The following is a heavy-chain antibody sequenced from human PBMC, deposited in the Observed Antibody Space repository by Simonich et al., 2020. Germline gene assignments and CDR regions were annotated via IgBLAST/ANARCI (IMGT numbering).Heavy chain of an antibody. CDR3: ARSHWGSPIDY. CDR2: ISSSSSNI. CDR1: GFTFSSYS. V-gene: IGHV3-21*01. Sequence: EVQLVESGGGLVKPGGSLRLSCAASGFTFSSYSMNWDRQAQGKGLERVSSISSSSSNIYYADSVKGRLTISRDNANNSLYLQMNSLRAEDTAVYYCARSHWGSPIDYWGQGTLVTVSS. J-gene: IGHJ4*02. D-gene: IGHD7-27*01.